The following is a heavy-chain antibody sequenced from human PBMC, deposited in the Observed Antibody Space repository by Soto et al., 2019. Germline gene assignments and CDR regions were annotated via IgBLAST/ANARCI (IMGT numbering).Heavy chain of an antibody. V-gene: IGHV3-23*01. CDR3: VRKYPGTRPFDY. D-gene: IGHD2-2*01. CDR1: GFTFNSYA. Sequence: GGSLRLSCAASGFTFNSYAMNWVRQAPGKGLAWVSAIGTDGDTYYANSVKGRFTISRDNSRTTLYLQMNSLRVEDTALYYCVRKYPGTRPFDYWGQGTLVTVSS. CDR2: IGTDGDT. J-gene: IGHJ4*01.